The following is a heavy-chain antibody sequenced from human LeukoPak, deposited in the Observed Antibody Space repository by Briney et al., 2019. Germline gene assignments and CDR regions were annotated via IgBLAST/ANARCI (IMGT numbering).Heavy chain of an antibody. J-gene: IGHJ4*02. D-gene: IGHD3-22*01. Sequence: ASVKVSCKASGGTFSSYTISWVRQAPGQGLEWMGGIIPIFGTANYAQKFQDRVTITADKSTSTAYMELSSLRSEDTAVYYCAGSDYYYDSSYYARGYFDYWGQGTLVTVSS. CDR3: AGSDYYYDSSYYARGYFDY. CDR1: GGTFSSYT. CDR2: IIPIFGTA. V-gene: IGHV1-69*06.